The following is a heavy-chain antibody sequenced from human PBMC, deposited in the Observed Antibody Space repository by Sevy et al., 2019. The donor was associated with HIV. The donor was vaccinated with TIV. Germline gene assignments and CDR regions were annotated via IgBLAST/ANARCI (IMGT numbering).Heavy chain of an antibody. CDR2: ITSSGSTK. D-gene: IGHD4-17*01. CDR3: ARDLPPSATTVAHFDY. J-gene: IGHJ4*02. V-gene: IGHV3-48*03. Sequence: GGSLRLSCAASGFSFSSYEMNWVRQAPGKGLEWVSFITSSGSTKHYSDSVRGRFTISRDNAKYSLSLQMNSLRAEGTAIYYCARDLPPSATTVAHFDYWGQGTLVTVSS. CDR1: GFSFSSYE.